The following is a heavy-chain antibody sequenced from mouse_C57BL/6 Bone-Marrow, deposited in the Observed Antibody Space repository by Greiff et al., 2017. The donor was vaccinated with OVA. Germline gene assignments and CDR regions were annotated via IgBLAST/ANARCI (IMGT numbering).Heavy chain of an antibody. CDR2: INPNYGTT. V-gene: IGHV1-39*01. CDR3: AREGWLPYSPFDY. D-gene: IGHD2-3*01. CDR1: GYSFTDYN. J-gene: IGHJ2*01. Sequence: VHVKQSGPELVKPGASVKISCKASGYSFTDYNMNWVKQSNGKSLEWIGVINPNYGTTSYNQKFKGKATLTVDQSSSTAYMQLNSLTSEDSAVYYCAREGWLPYSPFDYWGQGTTLTVSS.